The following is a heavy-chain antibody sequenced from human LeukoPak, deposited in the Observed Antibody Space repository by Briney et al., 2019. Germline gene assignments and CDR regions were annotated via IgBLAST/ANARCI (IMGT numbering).Heavy chain of an antibody. CDR3: ARYIDSGPSVNVDY. V-gene: IGHV3-23*01. CDR1: GFTFSSYP. Sequence: GGSLRLSCAVPGFTFSSYPMSWVRQTPGRGLEWVSAISASGDNIYFADSVKGRFSISRDNSRSTMYLQMNSLRAEDTALYYCARYIDSGPSVNVDYWGQGTLVTVSS. D-gene: IGHD5-18*01. J-gene: IGHJ4*02. CDR2: ISASGDNI.